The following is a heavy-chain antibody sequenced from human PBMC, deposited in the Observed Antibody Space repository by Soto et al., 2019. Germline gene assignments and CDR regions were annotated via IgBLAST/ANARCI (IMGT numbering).Heavy chain of an antibody. V-gene: IGHV4-31*03. CDR2: IYYSGST. D-gene: IGHD2-15*01. J-gene: IGHJ4*02. CDR1: GGSISSGGYY. Sequence: SETLSLTCTVSGGSISSGGYYWSWIRQHPGKGLEWIGYIYYSGSTYYNPSLKSRVTISVDTSKNQFSLKLSSVTAADTAVYYCARGQVVAAQHWGQGTLVTVSS. CDR3: ARGQVVAAQH.